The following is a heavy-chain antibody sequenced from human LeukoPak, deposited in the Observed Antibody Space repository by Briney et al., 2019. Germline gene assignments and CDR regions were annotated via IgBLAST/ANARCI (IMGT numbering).Heavy chain of an antibody. CDR2: IYTSGST. CDR3: AKDLDYYDSSGYWLQH. CDR1: GGSISSYY. D-gene: IGHD3-22*01. V-gene: IGHV4-4*09. J-gene: IGHJ1*01. Sequence: SETLSLTCTVSGGSISSYYWSWIRQPPGKGLEWIGYIYTSGSTNYNPSLKSRVTISVDTSKNQFSLKLSSVTAADTAVYYCAKDLDYYDSSGYWLQHWGRGTLVTVSS.